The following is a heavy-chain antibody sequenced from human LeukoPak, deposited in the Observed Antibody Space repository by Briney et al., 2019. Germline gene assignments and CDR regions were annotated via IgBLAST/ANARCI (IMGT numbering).Heavy chain of an antibody. Sequence: ASVRVSCKASGGTXSDHIIFGVRQAPGQGLEWMAGISPLLGASNHTQKFQDRVRITADESASTAYMELSNLRSADTAVYYCATYDILTGFDYWGQGTLVTVSS. D-gene: IGHD3-9*01. CDR2: ISPLLGAS. CDR1: GGTXSDHI. V-gene: IGHV1-69*13. J-gene: IGHJ4*02. CDR3: ATYDILTGFDY.